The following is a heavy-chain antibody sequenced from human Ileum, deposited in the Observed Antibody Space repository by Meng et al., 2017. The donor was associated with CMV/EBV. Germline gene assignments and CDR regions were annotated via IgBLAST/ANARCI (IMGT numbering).Heavy chain of an antibody. D-gene: IGHD5-12*01. CDR2: ISFDGSNE. V-gene: IGHV3-30*04. J-gene: IGHJ3*02. CDR1: GFTLSGYT. Sequence: GESLKISCAASGFTLSGYTMHWVRQAPGKGLDWVAAISFDGSNEYYADSVKGRFTISRDDSKNMLFLQMNSLSADDTAVYYCARDRKVATSLLGDAFDIWGQGTMVTVSS. CDR3: ARDRKVATSLLGDAFDI.